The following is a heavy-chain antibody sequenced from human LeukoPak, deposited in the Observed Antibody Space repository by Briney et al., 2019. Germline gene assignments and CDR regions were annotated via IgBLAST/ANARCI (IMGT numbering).Heavy chain of an antibody. D-gene: IGHD3-16*01. CDR2: ISGSGGST. J-gene: IGHJ4*02. V-gene: IGHV3-23*01. CDR3: AKDYAVGSIDY. CDR1: GSTFSSYG. Sequence: GGSLRLSCAASGSTFSSYGMSWVRQAPGKGLEWVSAISGSGGSTYYADSVRGRFTISRDNSKNTVSLQMESLRAEDTALYYCAKDYAVGSIDYWGQGTLVTVSS.